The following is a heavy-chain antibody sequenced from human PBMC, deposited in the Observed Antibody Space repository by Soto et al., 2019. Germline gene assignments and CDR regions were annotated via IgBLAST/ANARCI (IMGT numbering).Heavy chain of an antibody. CDR3: AGTGYCSGGSCYSLDY. CDR2: IYYSGST. Sequence: PSETLSLTCTVSGGSISSYYWSWIRQPPGKGLEWIGYIYYSGSTNYNPSLKSRVTISVDTSKNQFSLKLSSVTAADTAVYYCAGTGYCSGGSCYSLDYWGQGTLVTVSS. D-gene: IGHD2-15*01. CDR1: GGSISSYY. J-gene: IGHJ4*02. V-gene: IGHV4-59*01.